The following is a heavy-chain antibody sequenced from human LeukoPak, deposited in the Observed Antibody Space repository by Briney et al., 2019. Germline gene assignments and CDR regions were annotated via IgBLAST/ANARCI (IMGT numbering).Heavy chain of an antibody. D-gene: IGHD6-13*01. CDR2: ISSSSSYI. CDR3: ARDSSGSEQQLVGSGY. Sequence: MPGGSLRLSCAASGFTFSSYSMNWVRQAPGKGLEWVSSISSSSSYIYYADSVKGRFTISRDNAKNSLYLQMNSLRAEDTAVYYCARDSSGSEQQLVGSGYWGQGTLVTVSS. V-gene: IGHV3-21*01. CDR1: GFTFSSYS. J-gene: IGHJ4*02.